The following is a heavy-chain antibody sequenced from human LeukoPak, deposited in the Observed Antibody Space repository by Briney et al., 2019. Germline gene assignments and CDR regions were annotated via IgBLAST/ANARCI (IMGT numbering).Heavy chain of an antibody. CDR2: IYNDGST. CDR3: AKTKGYFDY. Sequence: SETLSLTCTVSGGSIRSYYWSWIRQPAGKGPEWIGRIYNDGSTNYNPSLKSRVTMSVDTSKNQFSLKLSSVTAADTAVYFCAKTKGYFDYWGQGTLVTVSS. D-gene: IGHD1/OR15-1a*01. CDR1: GGSIRSYY. J-gene: IGHJ4*02. V-gene: IGHV4-4*07.